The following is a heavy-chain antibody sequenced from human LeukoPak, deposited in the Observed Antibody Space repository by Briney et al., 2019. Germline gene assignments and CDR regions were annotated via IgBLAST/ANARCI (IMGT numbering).Heavy chain of an antibody. CDR1: GFTFSRYA. Sequence: PGGSLRLSCAASGFTFSRYAMSWVRQAPGKGLEWVSGISASGESTYYADSAKGRLTISRDNSKNTLYLLMNSLRAEDTAVYFCASEPRYGDSFFDCWGQGTLVTVSS. D-gene: IGHD4-17*01. J-gene: IGHJ4*02. V-gene: IGHV3-23*01. CDR2: ISASGEST. CDR3: ASEPRYGDSFFDC.